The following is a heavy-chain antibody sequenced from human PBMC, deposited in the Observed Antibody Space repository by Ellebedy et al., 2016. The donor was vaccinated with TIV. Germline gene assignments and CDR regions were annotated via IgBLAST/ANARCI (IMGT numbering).Heavy chain of an antibody. CDR2: ISGSGGST. CDR1: GFTFSSYA. V-gene: IGHV3-23*01. Sequence: PGGSLRLSCAASGFTFSSYAMSWVRQAPGKGLEWVSAISGSGGSTYYADSVKGRFTISRDNSKNTLYLQLNSLRAEDTAVYYCAKSGSSIAVAGPRYNWFDPWGQGTQVTVSS. J-gene: IGHJ5*02. D-gene: IGHD6-19*01. CDR3: AKSGSSIAVAGPRYNWFDP.